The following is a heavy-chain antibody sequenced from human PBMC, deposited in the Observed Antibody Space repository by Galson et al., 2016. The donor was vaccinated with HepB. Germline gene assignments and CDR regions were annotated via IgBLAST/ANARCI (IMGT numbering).Heavy chain of an antibody. V-gene: IGHV1-8*01. D-gene: IGHD3-9*01. J-gene: IGHJ5*02. CDR1: GYTFTTYD. CDR3: ARGAEHYEIFAGSNWFDP. Sequence: SVKLSCKASGYTFTTYDINWVRQATGQGPEWMGWMNPKSGNTGHAQKVRGRVTISRNISISTAYMELSSLRSDDTAVYYCARGAEHYEIFAGSNWFDPWGQGTLVTVSS. CDR2: MNPKSGNT.